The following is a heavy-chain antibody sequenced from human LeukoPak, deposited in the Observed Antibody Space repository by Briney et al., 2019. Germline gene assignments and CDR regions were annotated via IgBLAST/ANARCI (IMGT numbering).Heavy chain of an antibody. CDR2: LYSDGDT. V-gene: IGHV3-53*01. CDR3: TSSPCSSGINCGHDY. J-gene: IGHJ4*02. Sequence: GGSLRLSCAASGFTISTYYRSWVRQAPGEGLEYVSVLYSDGDTYYADSVKGRFTISRDISTNTLSLQMNSLRAEDTAVYYCTSSPCSSGINCGHDYWGQGTLVTVSS. CDR1: GFTISTYY. D-gene: IGHD2-2*01.